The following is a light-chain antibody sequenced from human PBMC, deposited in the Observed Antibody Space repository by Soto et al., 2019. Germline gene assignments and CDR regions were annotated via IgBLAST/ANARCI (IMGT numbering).Light chain of an antibody. CDR3: QQYGTSPGMYT. Sequence: DIVLTQSPGTLSLSPGERATLSCRASQSVSSSYLAWYQQKPGQAPRLLLFGVASRATGIPDRFSCSGSGTDFTLTISRLEPEDFAVYSCQQYGTSPGMYTFGQGTKLEIK. J-gene: IGKJ2*01. CDR2: GVA. CDR1: QSVSSSY. V-gene: IGKV3-20*01.